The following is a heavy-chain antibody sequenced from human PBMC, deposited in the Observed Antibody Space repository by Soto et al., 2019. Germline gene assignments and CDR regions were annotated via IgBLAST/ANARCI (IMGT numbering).Heavy chain of an antibody. CDR2: ISHDGSNK. D-gene: IGHD6-6*01. V-gene: IGHV3-30-3*02. J-gene: IGHJ4*02. Sequence: PGGSLRLSCAASGFTFSSYAMHWVRQAPGKGLEWVALISHDGSNKYYADSVKGRFTISRDNSKNTLNLQMNSLRAEDTAVYYCAKRSSSSTFDYWGQGTLVTVSS. CDR1: GFTFSSYA. CDR3: AKRSSSSTFDY.